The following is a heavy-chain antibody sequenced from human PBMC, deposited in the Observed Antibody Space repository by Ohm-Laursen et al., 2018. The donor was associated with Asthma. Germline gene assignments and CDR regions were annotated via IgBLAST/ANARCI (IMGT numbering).Heavy chain of an antibody. V-gene: IGHV3-53*05. CDR1: GFTVSSNY. J-gene: IGHJ4*02. D-gene: IGHD3-3*01. CDR3: ARDVMEWYLPAFDF. CDR2: IYSGGST. Sequence: GSLRLSCAASGFTVSSNYMSWVRQAPGKGLEWVSVIYSGGSTYYADSVNGRFTVSRDDSKNTLYLQMNSLRPDDTAVYYCARDVMEWYLPAFDFWGQGTLVTVSS.